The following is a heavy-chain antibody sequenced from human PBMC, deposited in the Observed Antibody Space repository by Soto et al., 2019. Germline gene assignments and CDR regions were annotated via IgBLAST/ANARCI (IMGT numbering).Heavy chain of an antibody. J-gene: IGHJ6*03. Sequence: SETLSLTCAVSGASFRSYYYNWDRQPPGKGLEWIGYFYKTGTTNSHPSLKSRVTISADTSPNQLSLRLTSVTAAVTAVYFCAKSLVPPHDMAYYYYLGVWGKGTTVT. CDR3: AKSLVPPHDMAYYYYLGV. CDR2: FYKTGTT. D-gene: IGHD3-22*01. CDR1: GASFRSYY. V-gene: IGHV4-59*01.